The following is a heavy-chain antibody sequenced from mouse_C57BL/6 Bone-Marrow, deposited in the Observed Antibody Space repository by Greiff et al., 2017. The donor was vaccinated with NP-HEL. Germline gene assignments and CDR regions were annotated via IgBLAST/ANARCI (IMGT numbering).Heavy chain of an antibody. J-gene: IGHJ4*01. CDR3: AIQSYDYDAMDY. V-gene: IGHV5-12*01. Sequence: EVKLMESGGGLVQPGGSLKLSCAASGFTFSDYYMYWVRQTPEKRLEWVAYISNGGGSTYYPDTVKGRFTISRDNAKNTLYLQMSRLKSEDTAMYYCAIQSYDYDAMDYWGQGTSVTVSS. CDR2: ISNGGGST. D-gene: IGHD2-12*01. CDR1: GFTFSDYY.